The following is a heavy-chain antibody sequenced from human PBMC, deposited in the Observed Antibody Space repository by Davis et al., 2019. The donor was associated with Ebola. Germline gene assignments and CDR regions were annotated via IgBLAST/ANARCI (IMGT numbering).Heavy chain of an antibody. CDR3: ARDHSWGLYHFDY. D-gene: IGHD7-27*01. J-gene: IGHJ4*02. V-gene: IGHV4-59*12. CDR2: AYSSGST. Sequence: MPGGSLRLSCTVSGGSINSYYWSWTRQPPGKGLEWIGYAYSSGSTNYNPSLHSRVSISVDTSKNQVSLKLNSVTPEDTAVYYCARDHSWGLYHFDYWGQGTLVTVSS. CDR1: GGSINSYY.